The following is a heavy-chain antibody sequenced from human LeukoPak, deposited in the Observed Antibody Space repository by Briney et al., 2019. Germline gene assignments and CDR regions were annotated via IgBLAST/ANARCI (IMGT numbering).Heavy chain of an antibody. J-gene: IGHJ4*02. Sequence: AGGSLRLSCAASGFTLSYYWMHWVRQAPGKGLEWVSGINGNGGSTGYADSVRGRFIISRDNTKNYVHLQMDSLRAEDTAVYYCARDQGSADYWGQGTLVTVSS. CDR2: INGNGGST. CDR1: GFTLSYYW. CDR3: ARDQGSADY. V-gene: IGHV3-20*04.